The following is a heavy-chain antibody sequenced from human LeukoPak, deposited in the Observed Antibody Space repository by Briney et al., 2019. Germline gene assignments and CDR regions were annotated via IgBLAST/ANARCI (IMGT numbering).Heavy chain of an antibody. D-gene: IGHD6-13*01. J-gene: IGHJ3*02. CDR1: GFTFSSYS. CDR2: ISSGSSYI. V-gene: IGHV3-21*01. CDR3: ARDLGSIATAGTETFDI. Sequence: PGGSLRLSCAASGFTFSSYSINWVRQAPGKGLEWVSSISSGSSYISYADSVKGRFTIPRDNAKKSLYLQMNSLRAEGTAVYYCARDLGSIATAGTETFDIWGQGTMVTVSS.